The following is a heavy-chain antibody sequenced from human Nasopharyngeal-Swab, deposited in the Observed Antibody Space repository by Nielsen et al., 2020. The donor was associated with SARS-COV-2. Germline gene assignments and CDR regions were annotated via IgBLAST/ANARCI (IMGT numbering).Heavy chain of an antibody. CDR3: ARDYCGGDCFPDS. CDR2: INPYSGGI. D-gene: IGHD2-21*02. CDR1: GYTFTGYY. V-gene: IGHV1-2*06. Sequence: ASVKVSCKASGYTFTGYYIHWVRQAPGQGLEWMGRINPYSGGINYAQKFQGRVTMTRDTSISTAYMELSRLRSDDTAVYYCARDYCGGDCFPDSWGQGTLVTVSS. J-gene: IGHJ4*02.